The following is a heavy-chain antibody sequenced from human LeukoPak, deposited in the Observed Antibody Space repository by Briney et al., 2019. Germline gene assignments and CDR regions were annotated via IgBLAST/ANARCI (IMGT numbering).Heavy chain of an antibody. CDR2: IHTSGST. V-gene: IGHV4-4*07. CDR1: VASISRYY. J-gene: IGHJ4*02. D-gene: IGHD6-19*01. Sequence: SETLSLTCTVSVASISRYYWSWIRDPAGKGLEGIGRIHTSGSTNYNPSLKSRITMSLDTSKNHFSLKLTSVTAADTAVYYCARGPGSSGWGFRYWGQGALVTVSS. CDR3: ARGPGSSGWGFRY.